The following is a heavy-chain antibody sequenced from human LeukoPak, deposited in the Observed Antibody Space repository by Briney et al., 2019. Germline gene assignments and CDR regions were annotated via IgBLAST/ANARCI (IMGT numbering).Heavy chain of an antibody. V-gene: IGHV1-46*03. CDR3: ARASYGSGSIFAFDP. CDR2: INPSGGST. J-gene: IGHJ5*02. Sequence: ASVKVSCKASVYTFTSYYMHWVRQAPGQGLEWMGIINPSGGSTSYAQKFQGRVTMTRDTSTSTVYMELSSLRSEDTAVYYCARASYGSGSIFAFDPWGQGTLVTVSS. CDR1: VYTFTSYY. D-gene: IGHD3-10*01.